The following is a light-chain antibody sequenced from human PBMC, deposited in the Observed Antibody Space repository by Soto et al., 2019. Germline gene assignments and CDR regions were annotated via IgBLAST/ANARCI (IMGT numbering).Light chain of an antibody. CDR2: DAS. CDR3: KKYDALPYT. Sequence: DIQMTQSPSSLSASVGDRVTIACQASDDINNYLSWFQQKPGKAPKLLIYDASKLEAGVPSRFSGSGYGKDFTFTITRLKAEDTETYFCKKYDALPYTFGQGTKLEIK. J-gene: IGKJ2*01. V-gene: IGKV1-33*01. CDR1: DDINNY.